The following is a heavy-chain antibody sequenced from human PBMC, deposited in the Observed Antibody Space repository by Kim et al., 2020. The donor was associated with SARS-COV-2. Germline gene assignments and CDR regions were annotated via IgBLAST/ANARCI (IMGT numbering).Heavy chain of an antibody. CDR1: GFTFSSYG. CDR2: IWYNGSNK. V-gene: IGHV3-33*01. CDR3: ARESGYCSSTSCHNWFDP. J-gene: IGHJ5*02. Sequence: GGSLRLSCAASGFTFSSYGMHWVRQAPGKGLEWVAVIWYNGSNKYYADSVKGRFTISRDNSKNTLYLQMNSLRAEDTAVYYCARESGYCSSTSCHNWFDP. D-gene: IGHD2-2*01.